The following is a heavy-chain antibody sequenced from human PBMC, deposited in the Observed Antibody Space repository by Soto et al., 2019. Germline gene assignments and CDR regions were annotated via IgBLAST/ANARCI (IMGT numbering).Heavy chain of an antibody. CDR2: IYISGST. J-gene: IGHJ4*02. Sequence: SETLSLTCTVSSDSMYSYYWSWIRQPAGKGLEWIGRIYISGSTNYNPSLKSRVTMSIDTSKNQFSLKLRSVTAADTAVYYCARESTGTTKLKYYFDYWGQGTLVTVSS. CDR1: SDSMYSYY. V-gene: IGHV4-4*07. CDR3: ARESTGTTKLKYYFDY. D-gene: IGHD1-1*01.